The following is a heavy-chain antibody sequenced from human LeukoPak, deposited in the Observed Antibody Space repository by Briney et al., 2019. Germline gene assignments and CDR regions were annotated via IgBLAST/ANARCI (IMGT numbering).Heavy chain of an antibody. CDR3: ARDAYYYGSGVDY. V-gene: IGHV1-69*04. Sequence: GASVKVSCKASGGTFSSYAISWVRQAPGQGLEWMGRIIPILGIANYAQKFEGRVTITADKSTSTAYMELSSLRSEDTAVYYCARDAYYYGSGVDYWGQGTLVTVSS. CDR2: IIPILGIA. D-gene: IGHD3-10*01. CDR1: GGTFSSYA. J-gene: IGHJ4*02.